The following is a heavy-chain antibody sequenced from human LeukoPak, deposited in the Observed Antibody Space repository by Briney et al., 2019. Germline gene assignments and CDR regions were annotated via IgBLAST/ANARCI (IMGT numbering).Heavy chain of an antibody. D-gene: IGHD5-24*01. CDR3: ARDDRWLQFNN. CDR2: ISSSGTTI. V-gene: IGHV3-11*01. CDR1: GFTFSDYY. J-gene: IGHJ4*02. Sequence: GGSLRLSCAASGFTFSDYYMSWIRQAPGKGLEWVSYISSSGTTIYYADSVKGRFTISRDNSKNTLYLQINSLRAEDTAVYFCARDDRWLQFNNWGQGTLVTVSS.